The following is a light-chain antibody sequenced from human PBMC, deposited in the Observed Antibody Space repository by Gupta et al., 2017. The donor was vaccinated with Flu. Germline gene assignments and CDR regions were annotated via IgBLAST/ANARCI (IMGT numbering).Light chain of an antibody. Sequence: PVTLSVTQGERASLASMASQSVSSGYLAWDQQKRGQAPRLLIYEGASRAIGIPARFSGSGAGTDFTLTISRLEHEDFATYYWQQYCTSITFGRGTKVELK. CDR2: EGA. CDR1: QSVSSGY. J-gene: IGKJ4*01. CDR3: QQYCTSIT. V-gene: IGKV3-20*01.